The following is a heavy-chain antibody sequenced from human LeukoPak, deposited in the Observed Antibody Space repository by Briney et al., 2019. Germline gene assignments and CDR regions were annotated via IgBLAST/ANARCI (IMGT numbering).Heavy chain of an antibody. CDR3: ARVGSAWSYFDY. V-gene: IGHV3-33*01. D-gene: IGHD6-19*01. CDR1: GFTFSSYG. Sequence: GGSLRLSCAASGFTFSSYGMHWVRQAPGKGLEGVAVIWYDGSNKYSADSVKGRFTISRDNSENTLFLQMNSLRAEDTAVYYCARVGSAWSYFDYWGQGTLVTVSS. CDR2: IWYDGSNK. J-gene: IGHJ4*02.